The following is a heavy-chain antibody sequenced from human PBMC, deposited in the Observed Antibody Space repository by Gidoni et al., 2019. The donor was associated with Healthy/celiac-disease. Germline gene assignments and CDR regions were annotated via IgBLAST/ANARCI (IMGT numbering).Heavy chain of an antibody. CDR1: GVTFSSDA. J-gene: IGHJ4*01. D-gene: IGHD1-26*01. CDR3: ARVAGIVGATYYFDY. V-gene: IGHV1-69*06. CDR2: IIPIFGTA. Sequence: QVQLAQSGAEVKKPGSSVKVSCKASGVTFSSDAISWVRQAPGQGLGWMGGIIPIFGTANYAQKFQGRVTITADKATRTAYMELSSLRSEDTAIYYCARVAGIVGATYYFDYWGQGTLVTVSS.